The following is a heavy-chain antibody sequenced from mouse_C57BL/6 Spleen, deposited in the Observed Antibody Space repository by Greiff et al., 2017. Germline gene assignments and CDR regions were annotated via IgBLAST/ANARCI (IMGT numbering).Heavy chain of an antibody. CDR2: ISGGGGNT. D-gene: IGHD2-3*01. V-gene: IGHV5-9*01. CDR1: GFTFSSYT. J-gene: IGHJ3*01. Sequence: EVQVVESGGGLVKPGGSLKLSCAASGFTFSSYTMSWVRQTPEKRLEWVATISGGGGNTYYPDSVKGRFTISRDNAKNTLYRPMSSLRSEDTALYNCARVYDGFTGAFAYWGQGTLVTVSA. CDR3: ARVYDGFTGAFAY.